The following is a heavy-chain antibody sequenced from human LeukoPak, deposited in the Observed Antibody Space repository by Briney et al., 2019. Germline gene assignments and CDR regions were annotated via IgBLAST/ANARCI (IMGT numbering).Heavy chain of an antibody. CDR3: ATGARWNDRFDY. J-gene: IGHJ4*02. CDR2: NIPISATA. D-gene: IGHD1-1*01. CDR1: GGTFSSYA. Sequence: SVKVSCKASGGTFSSYAISWVRQAPGQGLEWMGGNIPISATAVYAQKFQGRVTMTEDTSTDTAYMELSSLRSEDTAVYYCATGARWNDRFDYWGQGTLVTVSS. V-gene: IGHV1-69*06.